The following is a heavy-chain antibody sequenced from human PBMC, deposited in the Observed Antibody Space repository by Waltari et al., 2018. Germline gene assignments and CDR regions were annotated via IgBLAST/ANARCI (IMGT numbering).Heavy chain of an antibody. J-gene: IGHJ3*02. D-gene: IGHD6-13*01. CDR3: ARDFPRGIAAAGGAFDI. CDR2: SYYSGST. V-gene: IGHV4-39*07. Sequence: QLQLQESGPGLVKPSETLSLTCTVSGGSISTSSYYWGWIRQPPGKGLEWIGSSYYSGSTYYNPSLKSRVTISVDTSKNQFSLKLSSVTAADTAVYYCARDFPRGIAAAGGAFDIWGQGTMVTVSS. CDR1: GGSISTSSYY.